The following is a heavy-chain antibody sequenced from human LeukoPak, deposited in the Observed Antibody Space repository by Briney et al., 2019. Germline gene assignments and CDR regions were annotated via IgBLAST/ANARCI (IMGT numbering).Heavy chain of an antibody. CDR1: GFTFSSYA. D-gene: IGHD6-19*01. Sequence: GGSLRLSCAASGFTFSSYAMSWVRQAPGKGLDWVSAVRGSGGSTYYADSVKGRFTISRDNSKNTLYLQMNSLRAEDTAVYYCAKGGPVYRAVAGQTFDYFDYWGQGTLVTVSS. V-gene: IGHV3-23*01. J-gene: IGHJ4*02. CDR2: VRGSGGST. CDR3: AKGGPVYRAVAGQTFDYFDY.